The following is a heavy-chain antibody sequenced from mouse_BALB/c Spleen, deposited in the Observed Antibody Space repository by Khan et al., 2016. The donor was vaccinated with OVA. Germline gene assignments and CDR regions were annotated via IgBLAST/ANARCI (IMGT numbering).Heavy chain of an antibody. D-gene: IGHD1-1*02. CDR3: CRNRNGYFDY. Sequence: QVQLKQSGPGLVQPSQSLSITCTVSGFSLTSYGVHWVRQSPGKGLEWLGMIWSSGSTDYNATFISRLSISKDNSKSQVFFKMNSLQANDTAIYYCCRNRNGYFDYWGQGTTLTVSS. J-gene: IGHJ2*01. CDR1: GFSLTSYG. CDR2: IWSSGST. V-gene: IGHV2-2*02.